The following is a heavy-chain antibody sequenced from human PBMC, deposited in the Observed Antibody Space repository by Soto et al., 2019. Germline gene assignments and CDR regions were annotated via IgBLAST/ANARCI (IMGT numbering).Heavy chain of an antibody. D-gene: IGHD2-15*01. Sequence: PPETLSLTCTVSGGSISSYYWSWIRQPAGKGLEWIGRIYTSGSTNYNPSLKSRATMSVDTSKNQFSLKLSSVTAADTAVYYCARVCSGGSCYAGYYYGMDVWGQGTTVTVSS. CDR3: ARVCSGGSCYAGYYYGMDV. CDR1: GGSISSYY. J-gene: IGHJ6*02. V-gene: IGHV4-4*07. CDR2: IYTSGST.